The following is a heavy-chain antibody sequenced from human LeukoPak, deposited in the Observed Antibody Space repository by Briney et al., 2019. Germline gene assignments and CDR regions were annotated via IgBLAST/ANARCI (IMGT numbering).Heavy chain of an antibody. D-gene: IGHD4-17*01. Sequence: SETLSLTCTVSGGSISSSSYYWGWIRQPPGKGLEWMGSIYYSGSTYYNPSLKSRVTISVDTSKNQFSLKLSSVTAADTAVYYCARDAYGDYGWYFDLWGRGTLVTVSS. CDR1: GGSISSSSYY. V-gene: IGHV4-39*07. J-gene: IGHJ2*01. CDR3: ARDAYGDYGWYFDL. CDR2: IYYSGST.